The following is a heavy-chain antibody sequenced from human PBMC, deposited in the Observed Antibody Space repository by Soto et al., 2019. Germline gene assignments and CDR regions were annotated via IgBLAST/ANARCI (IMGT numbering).Heavy chain of an antibody. J-gene: IGHJ6*02. V-gene: IGHV4-61*01. CDR3: AREVVAAAGIYYYYYGMDV. Sequence: KTSETLSLTCTVSGGSVSSGSYYWSWIRQPPGKGLEWIGYIYYSGSTNYNPSLKSRVTISVDTSKNQFSLKLSSVTAADTAVYYCAREVVAAAGIYYYYYGMDVWGQGTTVTV. CDR1: GGSVSSGSYY. CDR2: IYYSGST. D-gene: IGHD6-13*01.